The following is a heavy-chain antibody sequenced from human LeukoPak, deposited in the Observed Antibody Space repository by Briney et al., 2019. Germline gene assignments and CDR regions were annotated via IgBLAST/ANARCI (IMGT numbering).Heavy chain of an antibody. D-gene: IGHD5-12*01. CDR2: ITSSSSAI. CDR3: ARDNRGYDY. CDR1: GFTFITYS. Sequence: GGSLRLSCAASGFTFITYSMNWVRQAPGKGLEWISYITSSSSAIYYTDSVKGRFTVSRDNAKNSLYLQMNSLRAEDTAVYYCARDNRGYDYWGQGTLVTVSS. V-gene: IGHV3-48*04. J-gene: IGHJ4*02.